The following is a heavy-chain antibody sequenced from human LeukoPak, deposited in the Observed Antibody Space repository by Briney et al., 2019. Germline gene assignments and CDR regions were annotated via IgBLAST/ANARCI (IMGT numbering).Heavy chain of an antibody. J-gene: IGHJ4*02. V-gene: IGHV4-34*01. CDR1: GGSFSGYY. CDR3: ARGSFTMIETYYFDY. Sequence: SETLSLTCAVYGGSFSGYYWSWIRQPPGKGLEWIGEINHSGSTNYNPSPKSRVTISVDTSKNQFSLNLSSVTAAGTAVYYCARGSFTMIETYYFDYWGQGTLVTVSS. D-gene: IGHD3-22*01. CDR2: INHSGST.